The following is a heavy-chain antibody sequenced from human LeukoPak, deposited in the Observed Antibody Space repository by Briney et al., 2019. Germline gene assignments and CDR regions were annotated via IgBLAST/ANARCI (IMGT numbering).Heavy chain of an antibody. Sequence: PSETLSLTCTVSGGSISSYYWSWIRQSPGRGLEWIGYMSYSGSTNYNPSRESRVTISVDTSKNQFSLKLTSVTAADTAVYYCARNGGGCFFDYWGQGTLVTVSS. CDR2: MSYSGST. CDR1: GGSISSYY. CDR3: ARNGGGCFFDY. D-gene: IGHD6-19*01. V-gene: IGHV4-59*08. J-gene: IGHJ4*02.